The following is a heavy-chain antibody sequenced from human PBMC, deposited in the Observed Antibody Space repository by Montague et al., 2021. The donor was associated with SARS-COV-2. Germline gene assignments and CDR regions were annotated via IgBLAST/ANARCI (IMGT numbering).Heavy chain of an antibody. CDR3: ARAHSGSWAHLDN. D-gene: IGHD5-12*01. J-gene: IGHJ4*02. Sequence: TLSLTCTVSGGSISIGSDYWSWIRQPAGKGLEWIGRIYTSGTTDYSFSLKSRVTISVDTSKNQFSLKLTSVTAADTAVYYCARAHSGSWAHLDNWGQGSLVTVSS. V-gene: IGHV4-61*02. CDR1: GGSISIGSDY. CDR2: IYTSGTT.